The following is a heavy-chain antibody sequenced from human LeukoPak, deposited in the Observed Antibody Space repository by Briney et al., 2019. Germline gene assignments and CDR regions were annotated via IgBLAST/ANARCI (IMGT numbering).Heavy chain of an antibody. CDR2: IYYSGST. D-gene: IGHD6-19*01. CDR3: ARLETTGAGVAVAASFFFDY. J-gene: IGHJ4*02. Sequence: PSETLSLTCTVSGGSISSSSRYWGWIRRPPGKGLEWIGTIYYSGSTYYNTSLKSRVTISVDTSKNQFSLKLSSVTAADTAVYYCARLETTGAGVAVAASFFFDYWGQGTLVTVSS. V-gene: IGHV4-39*01. CDR1: GGSISSSSRY.